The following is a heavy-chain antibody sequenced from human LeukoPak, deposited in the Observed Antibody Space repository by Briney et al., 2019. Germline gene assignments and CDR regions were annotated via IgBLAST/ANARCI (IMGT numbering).Heavy chain of an antibody. CDR2: IYTSGST. CDR1: GGSISSYY. Sequence: SETLSLTCTVSGGSISSYYWSWIRQPAGKGLEWIGRIYTSGSTNYNPSLKSRVTMSVDTSKNQFSLKLSSVTAADTVVYYCARDTGDYCGGDCFNYYYYGMDVWGQGTTVTVSS. V-gene: IGHV4-4*07. J-gene: IGHJ6*02. D-gene: IGHD2-21*02. CDR3: ARDTGDYCGGDCFNYYYYGMDV.